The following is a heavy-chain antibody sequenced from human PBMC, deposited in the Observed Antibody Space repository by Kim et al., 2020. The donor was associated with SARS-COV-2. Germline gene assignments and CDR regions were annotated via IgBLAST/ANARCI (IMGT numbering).Heavy chain of an antibody. J-gene: IGHJ4*02. CDR3: ARLVHNYGSGSYYVSIIDY. CDR2: IYYSGST. CDR1: GGSISSSSYY. Sequence: SETLSLTCTVSGGSISSSSYYWGWIRQPPGKGLEWIGSIYYSGSTYYNPSLKSRVTISVDTSKNQFSLKLSSVTAADTAVYYCARLVHNYGSGSYYVSIIDYWGQGTLVTVSS. V-gene: IGHV4-39*07. D-gene: IGHD3-10*01.